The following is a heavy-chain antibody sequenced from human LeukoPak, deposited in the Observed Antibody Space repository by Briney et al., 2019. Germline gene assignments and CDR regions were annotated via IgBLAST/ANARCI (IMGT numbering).Heavy chain of an antibody. V-gene: IGHV3-7*01. J-gene: IGHJ6*04. CDR1: GFTFDDYW. CDR2: INQDGSEK. Sequence: GGSLRLSCGASGFTFDDYWMSWDRQAPGQGLEWVANINQDGSEKYYLDSAKGRFTISRDNARNSLYLQMNSLRAEDTAVYYCAELGITMIGGVWGKGTTVTISS. CDR3: AELGITMIGGV. D-gene: IGHD3-10*02.